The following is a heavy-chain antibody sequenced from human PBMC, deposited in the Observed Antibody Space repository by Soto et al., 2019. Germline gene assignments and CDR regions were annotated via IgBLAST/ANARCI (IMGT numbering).Heavy chain of an antibody. CDR3: ARVVNFYSAPDY. J-gene: IGHJ4*02. Sequence: QVQLVESGGGVVQPGRSLRLSCAVSGFTFRSYGIYWVRQAPGKGLEWVAGVSYDGSEKYYVESVKGRVTLSRDNSKNTLYVDMISLRVEDTAVYYCARVVNFYSAPDYWGQGTLVTVSS. D-gene: IGHD2-15*01. V-gene: IGHV3-33*01. CDR2: VSYDGSEK. CDR1: GFTFRSYG.